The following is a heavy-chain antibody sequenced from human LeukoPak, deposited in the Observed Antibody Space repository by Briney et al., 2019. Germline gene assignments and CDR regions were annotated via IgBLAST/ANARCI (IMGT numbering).Heavy chain of an antibody. CDR1: GYTISDYF. D-gene: IGHD5-12*01. CDR2: INPNTNGI. V-gene: IGHV1-2*02. Sequence: ASVRVSCKASGYTISDYFMHWVRQAPGQGLEWMGWINPNTNGINYAQKFQGGVIMTRDTSINTAYVELRSLTSDDTAIYYCASARYSGHEPFDFWGQGTLVTVST. CDR3: ASARYSGHEPFDF. J-gene: IGHJ4*02.